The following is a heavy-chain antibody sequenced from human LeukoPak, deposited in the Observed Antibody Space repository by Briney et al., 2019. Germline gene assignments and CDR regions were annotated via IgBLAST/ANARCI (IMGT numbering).Heavy chain of an antibody. CDR2: ILYDGSGQ. CDR1: GFSFTTYT. V-gene: IGHV3-30*04. CDR3: AREASAFDI. Sequence: GTSLRLSCAASGFSFTTYTMHWVRQAPGKGLEWVAAILYDGSGQYYADSVKGRFTISRDISRNTLFLQMNSLRDEDTSLYHCAREASAFDIWGQGTVVTVSS. J-gene: IGHJ3*02.